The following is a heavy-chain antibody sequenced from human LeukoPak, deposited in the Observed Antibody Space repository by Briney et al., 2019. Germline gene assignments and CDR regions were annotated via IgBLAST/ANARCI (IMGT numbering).Heavy chain of an antibody. D-gene: IGHD2-15*01. Sequence: GGSLRLSCAASGFTFSSYAMHWVRQAPGKGLEWVAVISYDGSNKYYADSVKGRFTISIDNSKNTLYLQMNSLRAEDTAVYYCARELADIVVVVAATNAFDIWGQGTMVTVSS. CDR1: GFTFSSYA. V-gene: IGHV3-30*04. CDR3: ARELADIVVVVAATNAFDI. J-gene: IGHJ3*02. CDR2: ISYDGSNK.